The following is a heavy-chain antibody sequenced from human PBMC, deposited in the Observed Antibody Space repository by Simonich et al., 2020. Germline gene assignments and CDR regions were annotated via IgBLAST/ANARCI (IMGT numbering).Heavy chain of an antibody. CDR2: IKSKTDGGKT. D-gene: IGHD7-27*01. CDR1: GFTFSNAW. V-gene: IGHV3-15*01. J-gene: IGHJ4*02. Sequence: EVQLVESGGGLVKPGGSLRLSCAASGFTFSNAWMSWVRQDPGKGREWGGRIKSKTDGGKTDYAAPVKGRFTISRDDSKNTLYLQMNSLKTEDTAVYYCTKGLTGDTNYWGQGTLVTVSS. CDR3: TKGLTGDTNY.